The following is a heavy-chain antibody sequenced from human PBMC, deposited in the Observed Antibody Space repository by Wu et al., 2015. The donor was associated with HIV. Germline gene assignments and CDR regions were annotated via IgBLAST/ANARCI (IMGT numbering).Heavy chain of an antibody. CDR2: ISAQNGNT. Sequence: VQLVQSGGEVKKPGASVKVACKSSGYIFSDFGIHWVRQTSGEGLEWMGWISAQNGNTKYAQKFQGRVIMTTETSSSTAYMELRSLRSDDTAVYFCARGHYYDTSSSPMYWGPGTRSPFPQ. CDR3: ARGHYYDTSSSPMY. CDR1: GYIFSDFG. V-gene: IGHV1-18*01. J-gene: IGHJ4*02. D-gene: IGHD3-22*01.